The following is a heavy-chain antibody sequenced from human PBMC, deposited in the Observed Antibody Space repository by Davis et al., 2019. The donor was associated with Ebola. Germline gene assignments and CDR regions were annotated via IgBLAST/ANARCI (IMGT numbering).Heavy chain of an antibody. CDR1: GFSFSNVD. J-gene: IGHJ4*02. D-gene: IGHD7-27*01. CDR2: INGGGSST. V-gene: IGHV3-23*01. Sequence: PGGSLRLSCEASGFSFSNVDMNWVRQAPGKGLEWVSNINGGGSSTSYADSVKGRFSLSRDNSKNTLYLEMNSLRVEDTAVYYCLGDPNWAFGYWGQGTVVTVSS. CDR3: LGDPNWAFGY.